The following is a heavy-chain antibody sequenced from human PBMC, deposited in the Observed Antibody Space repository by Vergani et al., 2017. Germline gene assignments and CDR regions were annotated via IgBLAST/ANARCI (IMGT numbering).Heavy chain of an antibody. CDR3: AGGPRMVRGVIIRAGAFDI. CDR1: GGSFSGYY. V-gene: IGHV4-34*01. Sequence: QVQLQQWGAGLLKPSETLSLTCAVYGGSFSGYYWSWIRQPPGKGLEWIGEINHRGSTNYNPSLKSRVTISVDTSKNQFSLKLSSVTAADTAVYYCAGGPRMVRGVIIRAGAFDIWGQGTMVTVSS. CDR2: INHRGST. J-gene: IGHJ3*02. D-gene: IGHD3-10*01.